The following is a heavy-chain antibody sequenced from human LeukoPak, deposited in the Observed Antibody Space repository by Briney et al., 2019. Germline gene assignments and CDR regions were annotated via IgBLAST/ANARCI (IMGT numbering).Heavy chain of an antibody. CDR1: GYTFTSYG. CDR3: ARGIEGYYDSSGYAFDI. Sequence: ASVKVSCKASGYTFTSYGISWVRQAPGQGLEWMGWISAYNGNTNYAQKLQGRVTMTTDTSTSTAYMELRSLRSDDTAVYYCARGIEGYYDSSGYAFDIWGQGTMVTVSS. CDR2: ISAYNGNT. V-gene: IGHV1-18*01. J-gene: IGHJ3*02. D-gene: IGHD3-22*01.